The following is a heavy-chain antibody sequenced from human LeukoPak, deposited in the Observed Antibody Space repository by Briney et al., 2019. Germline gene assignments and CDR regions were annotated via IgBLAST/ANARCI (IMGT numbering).Heavy chain of an antibody. D-gene: IGHD2-21*02. Sequence: GGSLRLSCAGPGFTFDDYAMHWVRQAPGKGLEWVSGIYWNSGSIRYAASVKGRFTISRENAKNSLYLQMNSLRAEDMALYYCAKTSTSYCAGDCLPGYFDLWGRGTLVTVSS. CDR3: AKTSTSYCAGDCLPGYFDL. J-gene: IGHJ2*01. V-gene: IGHV3-9*03. CDR2: IYWNSGSI. CDR1: GFTFDDYA.